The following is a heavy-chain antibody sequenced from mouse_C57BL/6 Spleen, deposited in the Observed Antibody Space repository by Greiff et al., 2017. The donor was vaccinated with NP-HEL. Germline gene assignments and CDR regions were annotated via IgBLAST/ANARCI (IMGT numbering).Heavy chain of an antibody. CDR2: IYPRSGNT. V-gene: IGHV1-81*01. CDR1: GYTFTSYG. CDR3: ARRGYTTVVATNAMDY. J-gene: IGHJ4*01. D-gene: IGHD1-1*01. Sequence: QVQLQQSGAELARPGASVKLSCKASGYTFTSYGISWVKQRTGQGLEWIGEIYPRSGNTYYNEKFKGKATLTADKSSSTAYMELLSLTSEDSAVYFCARRGYTTVVATNAMDYWGQGTSVTVSS.